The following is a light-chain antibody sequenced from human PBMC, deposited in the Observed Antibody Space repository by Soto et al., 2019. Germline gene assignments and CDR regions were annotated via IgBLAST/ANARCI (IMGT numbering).Light chain of an antibody. Sequence: EIVLTQSPGTLSLSPGERATLSCRASQSVSSSYLAWYQQKPGQAPRLLIYGASSMATGIPDRFSGSGSGTAFTLTIRRLEPEDFAVYSCQLQGTFGQGTKLEIK. J-gene: IGKJ2*01. CDR3: QLQGT. CDR1: QSVSSSY. V-gene: IGKV3-20*01. CDR2: GAS.